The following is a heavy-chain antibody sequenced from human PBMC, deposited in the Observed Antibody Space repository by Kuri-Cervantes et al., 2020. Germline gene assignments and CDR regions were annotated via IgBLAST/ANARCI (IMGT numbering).Heavy chain of an antibody. V-gene: IGHV3-21*04. Sequence: GESLKISCAASGFTFSSYSMNWVRQAPGKGLEWVSSISSSSSYIYYADSVKGRFTISRDNAKNSLYLQISSLKAEDTAVYYCARLALGSGSYEDPYFDYWGQGTLVTVSS. CDR2: ISSSSSYI. CDR1: GFTFSSYS. CDR3: ARLALGSGSYEDPYFDY. D-gene: IGHD3-10*01. J-gene: IGHJ4*02.